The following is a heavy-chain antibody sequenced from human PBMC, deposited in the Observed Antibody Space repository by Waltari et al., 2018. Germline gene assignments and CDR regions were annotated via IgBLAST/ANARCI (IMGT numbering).Heavy chain of an antibody. J-gene: IGHJ3*02. Sequence: QVQLQESGPGLVKPSETLSLTCTVSGYSISSGYYWGWIRQPPGKGLEWIGSIYHSGSTYYTPSLKSRVTISVDTSKNQFSLKLSAVTAADTAVYYCALVTGTEDAFDIWGQGTMVTVSS. CDR2: IYHSGST. V-gene: IGHV4-38-2*02. D-gene: IGHD1-20*01. CDR1: GYSISSGYY. CDR3: ALVTGTEDAFDI.